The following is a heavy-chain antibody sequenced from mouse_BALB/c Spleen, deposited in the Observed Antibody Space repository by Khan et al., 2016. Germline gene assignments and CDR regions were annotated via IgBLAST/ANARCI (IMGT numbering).Heavy chain of an antibody. J-gene: IGHJ4*01. D-gene: IGHD2-2*01. Sequence: EVELVESGGGLVQPGGSRKLSCAASGFTFSSFGMHWVRQAPEKGLEWVAYISSGSSTIYYADTVKGRFTISRDNPKKNLFLPMTSLRSEDTAMYYCAREGLRRRSAMNYWGRRAKVSVCS. CDR3: AREGLRRRSAMNY. V-gene: IGHV5-17*02. CDR2: ISSGSSTI. CDR1: GFTFSSFG.